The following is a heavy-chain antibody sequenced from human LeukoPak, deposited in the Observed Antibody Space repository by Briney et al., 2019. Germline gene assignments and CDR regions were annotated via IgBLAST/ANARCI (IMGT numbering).Heavy chain of an antibody. J-gene: IGHJ6*03. CDR1: GFTVSSNY. Sequence: PGGSLRLSCAASGFTVSSNYMSWVRQAPGKGLEWVSVIYNGGSTYYADSVKGRFTISRDNSKNTLYLQMNSLRAEDTAVYYCARADGGVYYYYYMDVWGKGTTVTVSS. CDR3: ARADGGVYYYYYMDV. CDR2: IYNGGST. V-gene: IGHV3-66*02.